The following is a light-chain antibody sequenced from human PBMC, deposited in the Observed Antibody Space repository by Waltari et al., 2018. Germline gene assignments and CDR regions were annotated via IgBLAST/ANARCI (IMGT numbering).Light chain of an antibody. J-gene: IGKJ2*01. CDR1: QSVGSD. V-gene: IGKV3-15*01. CDR2: GAS. Sequence: EIVMTQSPATLSVSPGERATLSCRASQSVGSDLAWYQQKPGRAPNLLIHGASTMVTGIPARFSGSGSGTEFTLTISSLQSEDFAVYYCQQYNKWPPYTFGQGTKLEIK. CDR3: QQYNKWPPYT.